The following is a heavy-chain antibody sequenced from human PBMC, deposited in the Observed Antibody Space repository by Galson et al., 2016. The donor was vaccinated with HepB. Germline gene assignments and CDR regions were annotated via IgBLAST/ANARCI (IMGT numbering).Heavy chain of an antibody. V-gene: IGHV4-4*02. CDR1: GGSINSGNW. J-gene: IGHJ6*02. Sequence: SETLSLTCAVSGGSINSGNWWTWVRQPPGKGLEWIGEIYRSGSTNYNPSLKSRVTISIDKSKTQFSLKMNSLTAADAAVYYCARAGNDFHYYYGMDVWGQGTTVTVAS. D-gene: IGHD2/OR15-2a*01. CDR3: ARAGNDFHYYYGMDV. CDR2: IYRSGST.